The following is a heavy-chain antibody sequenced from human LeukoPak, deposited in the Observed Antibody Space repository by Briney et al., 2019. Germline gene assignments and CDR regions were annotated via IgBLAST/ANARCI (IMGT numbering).Heavy chain of an antibody. Sequence: SGPPLVKPTKTRMQPCSFSGFSISTSGVGVGWIRQPPGKGLEWLALIYWGDDQRYSPSLKSSPTITNDTSKDQMVLTMTNRDPADTATYYCAHFSYDILTGYYWNWFDPWGQGTLVTVSS. CDR3: AHFSYDILTGYYWNWFDP. J-gene: IGHJ5*02. D-gene: IGHD3-9*01. CDR1: GFSISTSGVG. CDR2: IYWGDDQ. V-gene: IGHV2-5*02.